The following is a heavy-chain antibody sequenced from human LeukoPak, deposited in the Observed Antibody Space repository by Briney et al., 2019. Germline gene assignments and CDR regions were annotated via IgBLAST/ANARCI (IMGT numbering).Heavy chain of an antibody. CDR2: IYYSGST. D-gene: IGHD4-17*01. CDR1: GGSISSYY. V-gene: IGHV4-59*08. CDR3: ASHPRDSGGDDAFDI. Sequence: SETLSLTCTVSGGSISSYYWSWIRQPPGKELEWIGYIYYSGSTNYNPSLKSRVTISVDKSKNQFSLKMSSVPAADTAVYYCASHPRDSGGDDAFDIWGQGTMVTVSS. J-gene: IGHJ3*02.